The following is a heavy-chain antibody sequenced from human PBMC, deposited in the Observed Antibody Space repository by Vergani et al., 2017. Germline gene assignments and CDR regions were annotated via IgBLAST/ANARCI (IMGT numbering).Heavy chain of an antibody. CDR1: GFTFSDYY. J-gene: IGHJ6*03. D-gene: IGHD3-3*01. V-gene: IGHV3-11*01. Sequence: QVQLVESGGGLVKPGGSLRLSCAASGFTFSDYYMSWIRQAPGKGLEWVSYISSSGSTIYYADSVKGRFTISRDNAKNSLYLQMNSLRAEDTAVYYFASTYYDFWSGYYPYYYYMDVWGKGTTVTVSS. CDR3: ASTYYDFWSGYYPYYYYMDV. CDR2: ISSSGSTI.